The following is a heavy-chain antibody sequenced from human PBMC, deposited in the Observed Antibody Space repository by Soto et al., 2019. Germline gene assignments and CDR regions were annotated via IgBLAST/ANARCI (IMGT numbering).Heavy chain of an antibody. CDR1: GFTFSKYW. Sequence: GGSLRLSCVASGFTFSKYWMSWVRQAPGKGLEWVANIKPDGSQKYYVDSVEGRFTISRDNAKNSLDLQMSSLRDEDTALYYCARDWDGRGSSIDYWGQGTLVTVSS. V-gene: IGHV3-7*01. D-gene: IGHD1-26*01. CDR2: IKPDGSQK. CDR3: ARDWDGRGSSIDY. J-gene: IGHJ4*02.